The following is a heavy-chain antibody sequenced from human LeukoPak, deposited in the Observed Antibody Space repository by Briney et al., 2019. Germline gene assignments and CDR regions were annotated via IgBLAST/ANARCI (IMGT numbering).Heavy chain of an antibody. CDR2: IKRDGSER. J-gene: IGHJ4*02. CDR1: GLTFSSFG. CDR3: ARSQY. V-gene: IGHV3-7*01. Sequence: GGSLTLSCAPSGLTFSSFGVSCVRHPPGEGLEWVANIKRDGSERYYVDSVEGRFTISRDNAKNSLYLQMNSLRAEDTAVYYCARSQYWGQGTLVTVSS.